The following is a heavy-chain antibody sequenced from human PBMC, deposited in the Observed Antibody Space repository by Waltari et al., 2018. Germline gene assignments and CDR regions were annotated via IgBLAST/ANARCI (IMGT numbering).Heavy chain of an antibody. CDR1: GGSISSHY. J-gene: IGHJ3*02. Sequence: QVQLQESGPGLVKPSETLSLTCTVSGGSISSHYWSWIRQPPGKGLEWIGYIYYSGSTNYNPSLKSRVTISVDTSKNQFSLKLSSVTAADTAVYYCAGGVVITILAFDIWGQGTMVTVSS. V-gene: IGHV4-59*11. CDR2: IYYSGST. D-gene: IGHD3-3*01. CDR3: AGGVVITILAFDI.